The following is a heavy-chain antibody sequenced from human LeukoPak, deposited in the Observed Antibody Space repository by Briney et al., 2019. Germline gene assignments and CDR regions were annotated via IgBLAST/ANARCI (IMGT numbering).Heavy chain of an antibody. Sequence: GGSLRLSCAASGFTFSSYWMHWVRQAPGKGLVWVSRINTDGSNTSYADSVKGRFTISRDNAENTLYLQMNSLRAEDTAVYYCARDLQAYYYDSSGYLWGQGTLVTVSS. CDR3: ARDLQAYYYDSSGYL. CDR2: INTDGSNT. D-gene: IGHD3-22*01. CDR1: GFTFSSYW. J-gene: IGHJ4*02. V-gene: IGHV3-74*01.